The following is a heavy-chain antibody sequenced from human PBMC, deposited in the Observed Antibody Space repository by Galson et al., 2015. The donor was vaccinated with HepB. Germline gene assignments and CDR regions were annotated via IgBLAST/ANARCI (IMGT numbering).Heavy chain of an antibody. CDR1: GFTFSSYW. CDR2: IKQDGNEK. CDR3: ARERHSSSRSLYDFDY. V-gene: IGHV3-7*01. J-gene: IGHJ4*02. D-gene: IGHD6-19*01. Sequence: SLRLSCAASGFTFSSYWMSWVRQAPGKGLGWVANIKQDGNEKYYVDSVRGRFTISRDSAKNSLFLQMNSLRAEDTAVYYCARERHSSSRSLYDFDYWGQGTLVTVSS.